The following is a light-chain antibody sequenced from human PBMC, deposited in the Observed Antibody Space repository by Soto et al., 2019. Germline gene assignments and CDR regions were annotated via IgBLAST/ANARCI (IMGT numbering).Light chain of an antibody. Sequence: QTVVTQSPSASASLGASVKLTCTLNSGHSGYAIAWHQQQPEKGPRYLLKLNSDGSHSKGDGIPDRFSGSSSGAERYLTISSLQSEDEADYYCQTWVSGIVVFGGGTQLTVL. J-gene: IGLJ2*01. CDR2: LNSDGSH. V-gene: IGLV4-69*01. CDR3: QTWVSGIVV. CDR1: SGHSGYA.